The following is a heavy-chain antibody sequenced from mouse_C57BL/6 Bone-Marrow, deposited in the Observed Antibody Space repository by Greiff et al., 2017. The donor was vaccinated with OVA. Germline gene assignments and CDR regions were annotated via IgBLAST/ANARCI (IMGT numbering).Heavy chain of an antibody. CDR2: IYPRSGNT. CDR3: ASLNWAYWYFDV. Sequence: QVQLKQSGAELARPGASVKLSCKASGYTFTSYGISWVKQRTGQGLEWIGEIYPRSGNTYYNEKFKGKATLTADKSSSTAYMELRSLTSEDSAVYFCASLNWAYWYFDVWGTGTTVTVSS. CDR1: GYTFTSYG. J-gene: IGHJ1*03. V-gene: IGHV1-81*01. D-gene: IGHD4-1*01.